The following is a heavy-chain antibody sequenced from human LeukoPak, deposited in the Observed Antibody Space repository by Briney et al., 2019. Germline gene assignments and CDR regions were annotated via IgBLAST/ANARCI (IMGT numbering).Heavy chain of an antibody. CDR2: IHYSGST. J-gene: IGHJ4*02. V-gene: IGHV4-59*01. CDR1: GGSISSYY. Sequence: PSETLSFTCTVSGGSISSYYWSWIRQPPGKELEWIGYIHYSGSTNYNPSLKSRVTMSVDTSKNQFSLKLSSVTAADTAVYYCARMAYYYDSDGYSQLDYWGQGTLVTVSS. D-gene: IGHD3-22*01. CDR3: ARMAYYYDSDGYSQLDY.